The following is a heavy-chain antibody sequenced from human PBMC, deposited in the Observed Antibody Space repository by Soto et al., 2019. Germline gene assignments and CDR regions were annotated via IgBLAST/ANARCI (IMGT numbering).Heavy chain of an antibody. CDR3: ARVTVTNEFGAFDI. CDR2: IYYSGST. D-gene: IGHD4-17*01. Sequence: QVQLQESGPGLVKPSQTLSLTCTVSGGSISSGGYYWSWIRQHPGKGLEWIGYIYYSGSTYYNPSLKCRVTISVDTSKNQFSLKLSSVTAADTAVYYCARVTVTNEFGAFDIWGQGTMVTVSS. J-gene: IGHJ3*02. V-gene: IGHV4-31*03. CDR1: GGSISSGGYY.